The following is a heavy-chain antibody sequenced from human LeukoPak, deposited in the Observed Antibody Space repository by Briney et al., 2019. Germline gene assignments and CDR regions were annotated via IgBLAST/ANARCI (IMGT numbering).Heavy chain of an antibody. D-gene: IGHD3-10*01. CDR3: ARDPLSITMVRGVIQPNDAFDI. CDR2: INPSGGST. Sequence: ASVKVSCKASGYTFTSYYMHWVRQAPGQGLEWMGIINPSGGSTSYAQKFQGGVTMTRDTSTSTVYMELSSLRSEDTAVYYCARDPLSITMVRGVIQPNDAFDIWGQGTMVTVSS. V-gene: IGHV1-46*01. CDR1: GYTFTSYY. J-gene: IGHJ3*02.